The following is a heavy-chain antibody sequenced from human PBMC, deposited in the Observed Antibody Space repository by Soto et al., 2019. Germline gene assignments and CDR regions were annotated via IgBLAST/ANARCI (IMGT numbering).Heavy chain of an antibody. CDR1: GFTFSSYA. D-gene: IGHD3-22*01. V-gene: IGHV3-64D*08. CDR2: ISSNGGST. Sequence: GGSLILSCSASGFTFSSYAMHWVRQAPGKGLEYVSAISSNGGSTYYADSVKGRFTISRDNSKNTLYLQMSSLRAEDTAVYYCVKPPYDSSGYYYFQHWGQGTLVTVSS. J-gene: IGHJ1*01. CDR3: VKPPYDSSGYYYFQH.